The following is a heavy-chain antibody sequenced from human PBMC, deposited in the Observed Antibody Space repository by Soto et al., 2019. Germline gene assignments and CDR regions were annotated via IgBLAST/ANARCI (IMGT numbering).Heavy chain of an antibody. J-gene: IGHJ6*02. CDR2: INPSGGSA. Sequence: VASVKVSCKASGYTFTSYYMHRVRQAPGQGLEWMGIINPSGGSASYAQKFQGRVTMTRDTSTSTVYMELSSLRSEDTAVYYCARVLPLLDGYYYYYGMDVWGQGTTVTVSS. D-gene: IGHD3-3*01. V-gene: IGHV1-46*01. CDR1: GYTFTSYY. CDR3: ARVLPLLDGYYYYYGMDV.